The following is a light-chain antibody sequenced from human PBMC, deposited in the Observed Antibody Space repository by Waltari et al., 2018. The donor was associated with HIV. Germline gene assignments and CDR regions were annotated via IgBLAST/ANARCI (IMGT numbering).Light chain of an antibody. Sequence: QSAPTQPASASGSPGQSITISCTGTSSDVGGHNYVSWYQHHPGKTPKLMVYEVSNRPSGVSNRFSGSKAGNTASLTISGLQAEDEADYYCSSYTSSSTYVFGAGTKVTVL. CDR3: SSYTSSSTYV. J-gene: IGLJ1*01. CDR2: EVS. V-gene: IGLV2-14*01. CDR1: SSDVGGHNY.